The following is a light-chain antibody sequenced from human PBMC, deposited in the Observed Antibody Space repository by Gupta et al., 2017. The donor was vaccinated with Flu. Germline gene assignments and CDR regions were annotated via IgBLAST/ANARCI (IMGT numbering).Light chain of an antibody. CDR2: AAS. V-gene: IGKV1-39*01. J-gene: IGKJ1*01. Sequence: DIQMTLSPSSLSASVGDRVTITCRSSQSISNYLNWYQQKPGKAPKLLIYAASSLQSGVPSRFSGSGSGTDFTLNISSLQPEDFAIYYCQQSYSSPRTFGQGTKVEIK. CDR3: QQSYSSPRT. CDR1: QSISNY.